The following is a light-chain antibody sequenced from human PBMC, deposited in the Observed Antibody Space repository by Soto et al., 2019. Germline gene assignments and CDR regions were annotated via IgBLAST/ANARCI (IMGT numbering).Light chain of an antibody. CDR1: SSDVGGYNY. J-gene: IGLJ1*01. CDR3: SSYTSSSTPYV. V-gene: IGLV2-14*01. CDR2: EVS. Sequence: QSALTQPASVSGSPGQSITISCTGTSSDVGGYNYVSWYQQHPGKAPKLMIYEVSNRPSGVSNRFSGSKSGNTASLTISWLQAEDEADYYCSSYTSSSTPYVFGTGTKSPS.